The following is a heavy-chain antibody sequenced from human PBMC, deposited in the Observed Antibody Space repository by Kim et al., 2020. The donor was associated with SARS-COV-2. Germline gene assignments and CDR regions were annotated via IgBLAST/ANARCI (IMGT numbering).Heavy chain of an antibody. CDR2: IYYSGST. Sequence: SETLSLTCTVSGGSISSYYWSWIRQPPGKGLEWIGYIYYSGSTNYNPSLKSRVTISVDTSKNQFSLKLSSVTAADTAMYYCARPGYYYYMDVWGKGTTVTVSS. CDR3: ARPGYYYYMDV. J-gene: IGHJ6*03. V-gene: IGHV4-59*08. CDR1: GGSISSYY.